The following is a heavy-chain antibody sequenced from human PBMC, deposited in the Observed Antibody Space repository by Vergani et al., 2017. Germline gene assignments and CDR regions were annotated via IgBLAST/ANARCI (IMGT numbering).Heavy chain of an antibody. CDR3: ATSSGWQGTWSVAEYFQH. Sequence: QVQLVQSGAEVKKPGASVKVSCKASGYTFTGYYMHWVRQAPGQGLEWMGWINPNSGGTNYAQKFKGRVTMTRDTSISTAYMELSRLRSDDTAVYYCATSSGWQGTWSVAEYFQHWGQGTLVTVSS. D-gene: IGHD6-19*01. CDR1: GYTFTGYY. CDR2: INPNSGGT. J-gene: IGHJ1*01. V-gene: IGHV1-2*02.